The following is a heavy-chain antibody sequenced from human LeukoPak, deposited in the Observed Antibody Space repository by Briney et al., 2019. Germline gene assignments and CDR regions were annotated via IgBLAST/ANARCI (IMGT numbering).Heavy chain of an antibody. Sequence: PSETLSLTCTVSGGSISSSSYYWGWIRQPPGKGLEWIGSIYYSGSTYYNPSLKSRVTISVDTSKNQSSLKLSSVTAADTAVYYCARDLDTNWFDPWGQGTLVTVSS. CDR1: GGSISSSSYY. J-gene: IGHJ5*02. D-gene: IGHD3-9*01. CDR3: ARDLDTNWFDP. CDR2: IYYSGST. V-gene: IGHV4-39*07.